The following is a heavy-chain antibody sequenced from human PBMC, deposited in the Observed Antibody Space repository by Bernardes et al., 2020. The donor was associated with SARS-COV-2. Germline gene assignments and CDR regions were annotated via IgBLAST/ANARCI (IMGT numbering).Heavy chain of an antibody. CDR1: GFTFSTYW. Sequence: GGSLSLSCAASGFTFSTYWMSWVRQAPGKGLEWVANIQQHGSEKYYVDSVKGRFTISRDNAKNSLYLQMNSLRAEDTAVYYCARARLYCSSSTSCYLTRFDPWGQGTLVTVSS. CDR2: IQQHGSEK. J-gene: IGHJ5*02. D-gene: IGHD2-2*01. V-gene: IGHV3-7*03. CDR3: ARARLYCSSSTSCYLTRFDP.